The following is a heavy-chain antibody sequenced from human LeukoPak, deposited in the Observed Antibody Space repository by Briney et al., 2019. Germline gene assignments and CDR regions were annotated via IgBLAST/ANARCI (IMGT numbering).Heavy chain of an antibody. Sequence: GGSLRLSCAGSGFTFNNYAMGWVRRAPRKGLEWVSTIMIGGDGKHYADSVKGRFTISRDRSESTLYLQMNGLRADDTAVYYCVRAAPRDCSPASCSLFDTWGQGTLVTVSS. CDR3: VRAAPRDCSPASCSLFDT. D-gene: IGHD2-2*01. J-gene: IGHJ4*02. CDR2: IMIGGDGK. V-gene: IGHV3-23*01. CDR1: GFTFNNYA.